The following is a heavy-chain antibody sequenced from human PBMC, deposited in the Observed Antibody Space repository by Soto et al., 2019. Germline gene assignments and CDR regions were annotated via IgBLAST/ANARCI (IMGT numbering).Heavy chain of an antibody. J-gene: IGHJ6*02. CDR3: ASDLKFRYDMDV. CDR2: ISSSSSYI. Sequence: PGGSLRLSCAASGFTFSSSSMNWVRQAPGKGLEWVSSISSSSSYIYYADSLKGRFTISRDNAKNSLYLQLNSLRAEDTAVYYCASDLKFRYDMDVWGQGTTVTVSS. CDR1: GFTFSSSS. V-gene: IGHV3-21*01.